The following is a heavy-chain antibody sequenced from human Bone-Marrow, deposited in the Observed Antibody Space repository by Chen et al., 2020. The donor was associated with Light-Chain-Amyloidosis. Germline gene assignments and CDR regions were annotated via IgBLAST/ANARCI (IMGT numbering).Heavy chain of an antibody. J-gene: IGHJ4*02. CDR2: IYYSGST. CDR3: ARHYAGITMVLGVTALFDY. D-gene: IGHD3-10*01. Sequence: QLQLQESGPGLVKPSETLSLTCTVSGGSISSSSYYWGWIRQPPGKGLEWIGSIYYSGSTYYNPSLKSRVTISVDTSKNQFSLKLSSVTAADTAVYYCARHYAGITMVLGVTALFDYWGQGTLVTVSS. V-gene: IGHV4-39*01. CDR1: GGSISSSSYY.